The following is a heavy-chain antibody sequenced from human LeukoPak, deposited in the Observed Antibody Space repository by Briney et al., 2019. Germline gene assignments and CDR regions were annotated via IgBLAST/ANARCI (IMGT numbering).Heavy chain of an antibody. CDR1: GFPFSGYW. CDR3: ARLSVGILRFTRNDY. J-gene: IGHJ4*02. V-gene: IGHV3-7*01. Sequence: PGGSLRLSCAASGFPFSGYWMDWVRQAPGKGMEWVANINQDGSTQYYAASVKGRFTISRDNAKSSLYLQMNILRAADTAVYYCARLSVGILRFTRNDYWGQGTLVTVSS. CDR2: INQDGSTQ. D-gene: IGHD3-3*01.